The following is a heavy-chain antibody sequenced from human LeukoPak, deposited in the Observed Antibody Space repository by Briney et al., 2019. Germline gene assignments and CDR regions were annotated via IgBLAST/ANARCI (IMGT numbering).Heavy chain of an antibody. CDR1: GGTFNSYA. Sequence: ASVKVSCKASGGTFNSYAISWVRQAPGQGLEWMGGIIPIFGTANYAQKFQGRVTITADESTSTAYMELSSLRSEDTAVYYCARAGTADVDTAMVYFDYWGQGTLVTVSS. D-gene: IGHD5-18*01. CDR3: ARAGTADVDTAMVYFDY. V-gene: IGHV1-69*13. J-gene: IGHJ4*02. CDR2: IIPIFGTA.